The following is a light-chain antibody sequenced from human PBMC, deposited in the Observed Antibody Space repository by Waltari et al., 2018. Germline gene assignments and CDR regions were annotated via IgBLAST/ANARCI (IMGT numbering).Light chain of an antibody. CDR2: EVS. CDR3: SAYAGSNKGV. Sequence: QSALTQPPSASGSPGQSVTISCTGTSSDVGRFTYVSWYQQHPGKAPKLIIFEVSKRPSGVPYRFSGSKSGNTASLTVSGLQAEDEADYYCSAYAGSNKGVFGSGTKVTVL. CDR1: SSDVGRFTY. V-gene: IGLV2-8*01. J-gene: IGLJ1*01.